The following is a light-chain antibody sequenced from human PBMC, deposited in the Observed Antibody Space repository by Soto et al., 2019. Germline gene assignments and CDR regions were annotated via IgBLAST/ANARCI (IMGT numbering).Light chain of an antibody. J-gene: IGKJ4*01. V-gene: IGKV3D-20*02. CDR1: QSLSSNY. Sequence: EIVLTQSPGTLSLSPGERAALSCRASQSLSSNYLAWYQQKPGQAPRLLIYGASNTAPGIPDRFSGRGSGTDFILTISRLEPEDFAVYYCQQRSNWTLTFGGGTKVDIK. CDR2: GAS. CDR3: QQRSNWTLT.